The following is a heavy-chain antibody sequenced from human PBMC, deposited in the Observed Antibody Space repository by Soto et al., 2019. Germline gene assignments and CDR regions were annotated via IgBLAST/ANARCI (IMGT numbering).Heavy chain of an antibody. J-gene: IGHJ3*02. CDR3: ARMYSNYALDI. CDR2: ISGSGSYT. Sequence: PGGSLRLSCAASGFTFSDYYMSWIRQAPGKGLEWLSYISGSGSYTNYADYVKGRLTISRDNAKNSLYLQMNSLRAEDTAVYYCARMYSNYALDIWGQGTMVTVSS. CDR1: GFTFSDYY. V-gene: IGHV3-11*03. D-gene: IGHD6-13*01.